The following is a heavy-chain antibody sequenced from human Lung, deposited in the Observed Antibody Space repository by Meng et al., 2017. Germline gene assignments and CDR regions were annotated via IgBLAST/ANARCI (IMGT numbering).Heavy chain of an antibody. J-gene: IGHJ4*02. V-gene: IGHV1-46*03. CDR1: GYTFTSYY. CDR3: TISDYGNFDY. CDR2: IDPSGGST. Sequence: AEVKKPGASVKVSCKASGYTFTSYYMHWVRQAPGQGLEWMGIIDPSGGSTDYAQKFQGRVTVTGDTSTSTVYMDLSSLRSEDTAVYYCTISDYGNFDYWGQGTLVTVSS. D-gene: IGHD4-17*01.